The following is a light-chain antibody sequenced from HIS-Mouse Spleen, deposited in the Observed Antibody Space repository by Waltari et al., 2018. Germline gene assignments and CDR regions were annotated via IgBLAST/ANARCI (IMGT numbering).Light chain of an antibody. CDR3: CSYAGSSTWV. J-gene: IGLJ3*02. CDR2: EGS. CDR1: SRDVGSYNL. V-gene: IGLV2-23*01. Sequence: QSALTQPASVSRSPGQSITIPCPGTSRDVGSYNLVSGYQQHPGKAPKLMIYEGSKRPSGVSNRFSGSKSGNTASLTISGLQAEDEADYYCCSYAGSSTWVFGGGTKLTVL.